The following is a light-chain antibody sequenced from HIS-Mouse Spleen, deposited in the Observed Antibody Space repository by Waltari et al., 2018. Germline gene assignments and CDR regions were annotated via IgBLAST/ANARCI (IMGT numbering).Light chain of an antibody. CDR3: CSYAGSSTLV. V-gene: IGLV2-23*01. CDR2: EGS. CDR1: SSDVGSYNL. Sequence: QSALTQPASVSGSPGQSITISCTGTSSDVGSYNLVSWYQQHPGKAPKPMIYEGSKRPSGVSNRFSGPKSVNTASLTISGLQAEDEADYYCCSYAGSSTLVFGGGTKLTVL. J-gene: IGLJ2*01.